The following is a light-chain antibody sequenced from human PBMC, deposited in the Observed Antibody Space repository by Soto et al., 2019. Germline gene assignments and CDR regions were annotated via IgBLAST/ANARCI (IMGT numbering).Light chain of an antibody. Sequence: DIQMTQSPSSLSASVGDRVTITCRASQTVSNYLSWYQQKPGKAPKLLIYAASTLQRGVPSRFSGSGSGTDVPLTIRSLHPADFGAYFCHQSYITPPSFGQGTKVEIK. CDR2: AAS. CDR1: QTVSNY. J-gene: IGKJ1*01. CDR3: HQSYITPPS. V-gene: IGKV1-39*01.